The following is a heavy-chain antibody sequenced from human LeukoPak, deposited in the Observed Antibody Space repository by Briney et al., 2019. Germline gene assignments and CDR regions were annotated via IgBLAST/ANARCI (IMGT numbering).Heavy chain of an antibody. Sequence: SETLSLTCTVSGGSISSSSYYWGWIRQPPGKGLEWIGSIYYSGSTYYNPSLKSRVTISVDTSKNQFSLKLSSVTAADTAVYYCARQYYYGSGSYGDYWGQGTLVTVSS. CDR1: GGSISSSSYY. CDR3: ARQYYYGSGSYGDY. D-gene: IGHD3-10*01. CDR2: IYYSGST. V-gene: IGHV4-39*01. J-gene: IGHJ4*02.